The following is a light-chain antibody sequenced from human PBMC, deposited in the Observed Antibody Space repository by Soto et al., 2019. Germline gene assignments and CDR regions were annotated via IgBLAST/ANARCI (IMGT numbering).Light chain of an antibody. CDR3: QQLHGYTIT. CDR1: QGIDTS. J-gene: IGKJ5*01. V-gene: IGKV1-9*01. CDR2: AAS. Sequence: ILLTQSPSSLSASVGHRVTITCRASQGIDTSLAWYQQKPGKAPKVLIYAASNFQSGVPSRFSGSGSGTHGTLTISSLKNEDVATYDGQQLHGYTITFGQGTRLEIK.